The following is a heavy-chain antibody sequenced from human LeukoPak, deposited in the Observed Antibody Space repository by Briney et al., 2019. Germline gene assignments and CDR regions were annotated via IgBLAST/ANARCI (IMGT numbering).Heavy chain of an antibody. V-gene: IGHV4-30-2*01. CDR1: GGSNSSGGYS. J-gene: IGHJ4*02. CDR2: IYHSGST. CDR3: ARAVICSSTSCYEAKRGSDGYFDY. Sequence: PSETLSLTCAVSGGSNSSGGYSWSWIRQPPGKGLEWIGYIYHSGSTYYNPSLKSRVTISVDRSKNQFSLKLSSVTAADTAVYYCARAVICSSTSCYEAKRGSDGYFDYWGQGTLVTVSS. D-gene: IGHD2-2*01.